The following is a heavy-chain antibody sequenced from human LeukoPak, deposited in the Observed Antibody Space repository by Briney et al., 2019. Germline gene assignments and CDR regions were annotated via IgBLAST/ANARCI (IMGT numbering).Heavy chain of an antibody. V-gene: IGHV4-61*02. Sequence: SETLSLTCTVSGGSLSSGCYFWRWIRQPAGEGLDWNGRIYTTGSPNNHPSRKSQVPLTEATSKNQFSLKLSSVPDADTAHCSCARAHHLGSYGYGPWELPVPYFDYWGQGTRVT. CDR2: IYTTGSP. CDR3: ARAHHLGSYGYGPWELPVPYFDY. CDR1: GGSLSSGCYF. D-gene: IGHD3-16*01. J-gene: IGHJ4*02.